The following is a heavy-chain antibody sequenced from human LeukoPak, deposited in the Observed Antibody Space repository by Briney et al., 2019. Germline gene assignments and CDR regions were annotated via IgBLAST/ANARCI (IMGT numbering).Heavy chain of an antibody. J-gene: IGHJ4*02. CDR1: GDSVSSTSAA. CDR3: ARDLSSPNLWFGEATFDY. Sequence: SQTLSLTCAISGDSVSSTSAAWNWIRQSPSRGLEWLGRTYYRSKWYNEYAVSVTSRITINPDTSKNQFSLQLNSVTPEDTAVYYCARDLSSPNLWFGEATFDYWGQGTLVTVSS. CDR2: TYYRSKWYN. V-gene: IGHV6-1*01. D-gene: IGHD3-10*01.